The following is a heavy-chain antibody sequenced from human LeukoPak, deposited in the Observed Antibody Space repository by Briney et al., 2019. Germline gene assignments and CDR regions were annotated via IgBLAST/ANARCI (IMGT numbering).Heavy chain of an antibody. Sequence: ASVKVSCKASGYTFTSYGISWVRQAPGQGLEWMGWMNPNSGNTGYAQKFQGRVTMTRNTSISTAYMELSSLRSEDTAVYYCARGVDTAMPEWGQGTLVTVSS. D-gene: IGHD5-18*01. CDR3: ARGVDTAMPE. CDR1: GYTFTSYG. CDR2: MNPNSGNT. J-gene: IGHJ4*02. V-gene: IGHV1-8*02.